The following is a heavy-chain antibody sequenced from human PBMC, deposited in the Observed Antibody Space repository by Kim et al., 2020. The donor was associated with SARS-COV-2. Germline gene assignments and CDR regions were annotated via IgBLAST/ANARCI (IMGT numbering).Heavy chain of an antibody. J-gene: IGHJ2*01. CDR3: AKDYHRGTLNWYFDL. CDR2: ISYDGSNK. D-gene: IGHD3-16*01. CDR1: GFTFSSYG. V-gene: IGHV3-30*18. Sequence: GGSLRLSCAASGFTFSSYGMHWVRQAPGKGLEWVAVISYDGSNKYYADSVKGRFTISRDNSKNTLYLQMNSLRAEDTAVYYCAKDYHRGTLNWYFDLWGRGTLVTVSS.